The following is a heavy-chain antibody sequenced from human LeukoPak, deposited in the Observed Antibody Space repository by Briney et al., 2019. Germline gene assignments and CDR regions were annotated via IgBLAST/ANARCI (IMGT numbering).Heavy chain of an antibody. V-gene: IGHV3-7*01. CDR3: ARDCGSRISDW. D-gene: IGHD2-15*01. Sequence: PGGSLRLSCAASGFTFSTYWMSWVRQAPGKGLEWVANIKQDGSEKYYVDSVKGRFTISRDNAKNSLYLQMNSLRAEDTAVYYCARDCGSRISDWWGQGTLVTVSS. J-gene: IGHJ4*02. CDR2: IKQDGSEK. CDR1: GFTFSTYW.